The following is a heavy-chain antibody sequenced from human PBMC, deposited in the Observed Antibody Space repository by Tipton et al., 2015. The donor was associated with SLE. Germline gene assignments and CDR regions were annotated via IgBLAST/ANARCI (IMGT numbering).Heavy chain of an antibody. J-gene: IGHJ6*02. D-gene: IGHD1-14*01. CDR1: GFTFGSFW. V-gene: IGHV3-66*01. CDR2: IYSGGST. CDR3: AREGITDYGMDV. Sequence: SLRLSCEGSGFTFGSFWMSWVRQAPGKGLESVSVIYSGGSTFYADSVKGRFTVSRDNSKRTLYLQMNSLRAEDTAVYFCAREGITDYGMDVWGQGTTVTVSS.